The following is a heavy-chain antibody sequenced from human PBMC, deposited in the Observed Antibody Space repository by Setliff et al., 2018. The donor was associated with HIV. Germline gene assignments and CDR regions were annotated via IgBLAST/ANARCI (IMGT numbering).Heavy chain of an antibody. J-gene: IGHJ4*02. Sequence: GGSLRLSCAASVFTFSSYEMNWVRQAPGKGLEWVSYISSSGSITYYADSVKGRFTISRDNAKNSLYLQMNSLRDQDTAVYYCAKLLYPQLWPLDIDHWGQGRLVPVSS. V-gene: IGHV3-48*03. CDR3: AKLLYPQLWPLDIDH. CDR1: VFTFSSYE. CDR2: ISSSGSIT. D-gene: IGHD2-21*01.